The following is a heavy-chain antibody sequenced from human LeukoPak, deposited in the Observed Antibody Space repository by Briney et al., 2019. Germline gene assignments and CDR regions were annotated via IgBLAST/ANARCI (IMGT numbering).Heavy chain of an antibody. Sequence: SETLSLTCTVSGGSVSSSNYYWGWIRQSPGMGLELIGTVYYSGSTYYNPSIKSRVIISVDTSKNQFSLKLSSVTAADTAVYYCARLSFGMDVWGQGTTVTVSS. V-gene: IGHV4-39*01. J-gene: IGHJ6*02. CDR2: VYYSGST. CDR3: ARLSFGMDV. D-gene: IGHD2/OR15-2a*01. CDR1: GGSVSSSNYY.